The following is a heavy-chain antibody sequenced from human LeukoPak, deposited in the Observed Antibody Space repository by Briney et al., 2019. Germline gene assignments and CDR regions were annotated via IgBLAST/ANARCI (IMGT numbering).Heavy chain of an antibody. CDR2: INHSGST. CDR1: GGSFSGYY. Sequence: SETLSLTCAVYGGSFSGYYWSWIRQPPGKGLEWIGEINHSGSTNYNPSLKSRVTISVDTSKNQLSLQLNSVTPEDTAVYYCAREVYYMDVWGKGTTVTVSS. CDR3: AREVYYMDV. J-gene: IGHJ6*03. V-gene: IGHV4-34*01.